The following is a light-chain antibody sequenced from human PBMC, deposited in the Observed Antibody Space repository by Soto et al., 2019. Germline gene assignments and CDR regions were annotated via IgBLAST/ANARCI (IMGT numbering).Light chain of an antibody. CDR2: GAS. Sequence: DIQMTQSPTSLSASEGDRVTITCRASQNIKSYLNWYQHKPGEAPRLLICGASALQGGVPSRFSGSGSGTDFTLTIYSLQPEDFATYYCQQTNSVPDTFGQGTKLEIQ. CDR3: QQTNSVPDT. V-gene: IGKV1-39*01. J-gene: IGKJ2*01. CDR1: QNIKSY.